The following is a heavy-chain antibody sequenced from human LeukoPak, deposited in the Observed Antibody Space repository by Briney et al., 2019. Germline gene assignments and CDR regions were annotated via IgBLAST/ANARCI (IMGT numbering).Heavy chain of an antibody. Sequence: GGSLRLSCEASGFTFVDFWIHWVRQAPGEGLVWVSHVNSDGTTTTCADSVKGRFTVSRDNAKNTVYLQMNSLRIEDTAIYYCAAFTMDARGDYWGQGTLVTVSS. V-gene: IGHV3-74*01. J-gene: IGHJ4*02. CDR1: GFTFVDFW. CDR3: AAFTMDARGDY. D-gene: IGHD3-10*01. CDR2: VNSDGTTT.